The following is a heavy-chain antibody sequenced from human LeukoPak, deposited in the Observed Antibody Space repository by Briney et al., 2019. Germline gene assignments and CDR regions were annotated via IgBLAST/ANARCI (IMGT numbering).Heavy chain of an antibody. D-gene: IGHD1-7*01. Sequence: PGASVKVSCKASGYTFTSYGISWVRQAPGQGLEWMGWISAYNGNTNYAQKLQGRVTMTTDTSTSTAYMELRSLRSDDTAVYYCARAVRNLVDRGRGIFDYWGQGTLVTVSS. CDR3: ARAVRNLVDRGRGIFDY. J-gene: IGHJ4*02. CDR2: ISAYNGNT. V-gene: IGHV1-18*01. CDR1: GYTFTSYG.